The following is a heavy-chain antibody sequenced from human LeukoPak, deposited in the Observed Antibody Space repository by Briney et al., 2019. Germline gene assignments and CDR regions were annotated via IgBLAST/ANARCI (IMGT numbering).Heavy chain of an antibody. CDR3: ARGTSYSSGWADAFDI. Sequence: ASVKVSCKASGYTFTSYDINWVRQATGQGLERMGCMNPNSGNTGYAQKFQGRVTITRNTSISTAYMELSSLRSEDTAVYYCARGTSYSSGWADAFDIWGQGTMVTVSS. J-gene: IGHJ3*02. CDR1: GYTFTSYD. CDR2: MNPNSGNT. D-gene: IGHD6-19*01. V-gene: IGHV1-8*03.